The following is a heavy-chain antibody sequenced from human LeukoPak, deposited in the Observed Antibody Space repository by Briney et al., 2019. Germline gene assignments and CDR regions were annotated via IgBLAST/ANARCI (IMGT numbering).Heavy chain of an antibody. D-gene: IGHD3-22*01. CDR1: GGFISSYY. CDR2: IYYSGST. CDR3: ARGYYDSSGYYVGLNNWFDP. Sequence: SETLSLTCTVSGGFISSYYWSWIRQPPGKGLEWIGYIYYSGSTNYNPSLKSRVTISVDTSKNQFSLKLSSVTAADTAVYYCARGYYDSSGYYVGLNNWFDPWGQGTLVTVSS. J-gene: IGHJ5*02. V-gene: IGHV4-59*08.